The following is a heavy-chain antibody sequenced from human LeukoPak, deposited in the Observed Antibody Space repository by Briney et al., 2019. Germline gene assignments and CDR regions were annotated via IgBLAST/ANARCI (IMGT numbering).Heavy chain of an antibody. CDR1: GFTFSSYA. D-gene: IGHD6-19*01. Sequence: GGSLRLSCVASGFTFSSYAMHWVRQAPGKGLEWVSSISATSSYIYYADSVKGRFTISRDNAKSSLYLQMNSLRAEDTAVYYCASPVAGNFFDYWGQGTLVTVSS. CDR2: ISATSSYI. V-gene: IGHV3-21*01. CDR3: ASPVAGNFFDY. J-gene: IGHJ4*02.